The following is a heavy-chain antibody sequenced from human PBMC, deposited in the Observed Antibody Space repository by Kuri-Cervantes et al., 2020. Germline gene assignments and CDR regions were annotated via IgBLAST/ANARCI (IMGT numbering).Heavy chain of an antibody. D-gene: IGHD6-19*01. CDR2: INHSGST. Sequence: SETLSLTCAVYGGSFSGYYWSWIRQPPGKGLEWLGEINHSGSTNYNPSLKSRVTISVDTSKNQFSLKLRSVAAADTAVYYCATDANASGWTNDAFDIWGQGTMVTVSS. V-gene: IGHV4-34*01. J-gene: IGHJ3*02. CDR1: GGSFSGYY. CDR3: ATDANASGWTNDAFDI.